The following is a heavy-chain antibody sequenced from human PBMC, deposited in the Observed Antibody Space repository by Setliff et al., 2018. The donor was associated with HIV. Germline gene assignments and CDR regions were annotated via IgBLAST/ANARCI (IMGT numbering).Heavy chain of an antibody. Sequence: SETLSLTCAVYGGSFSTYYWSWIRQRPGKGLEWIGEINHTGSTNYNPSLKNRVAMSMDTSRNQFSLRLKSVTAADTAVYYCARDPHYFDRSGYYSYFYFDYWGQGMLVTVSS. V-gene: IGHV4-34*01. CDR2: INHTGST. J-gene: IGHJ4*02. CDR1: GGSFSTYY. D-gene: IGHD3-22*01. CDR3: ARDPHYFDRSGYYSYFYFDY.